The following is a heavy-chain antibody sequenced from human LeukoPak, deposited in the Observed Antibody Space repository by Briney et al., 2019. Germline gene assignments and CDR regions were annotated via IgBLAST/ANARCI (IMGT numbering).Heavy chain of an antibody. J-gene: IGHJ4*02. CDR3: ATCNGDSRFDY. Sequence: SQTLSLTCTVSGGAITSGGYSWNWIRQHPGKGLEWIGYIYFSGSTYYNPSLKSRLTISVDTSKNQFSLKLSSVTAADTAVYYCATCNGDSRFDYWGQGTLVTVSS. CDR1: GGAITSGGYS. D-gene: IGHD4-17*01. CDR2: IYFSGST. V-gene: IGHV4-31*03.